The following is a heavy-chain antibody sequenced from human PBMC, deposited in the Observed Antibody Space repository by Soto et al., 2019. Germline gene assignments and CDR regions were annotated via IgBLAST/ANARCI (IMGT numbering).Heavy chain of an antibody. Sequence: QVQLVQSGAEVREPGSSVKVSCEASGGTFRSYAINWVRQAPGQGLEWMGGIIPMFGKANYAEKFLGRVTITADDATRPAYMEVSSLKSEDTAVYYCARSMETNYFYCMDVWGLGTTVTGAS. V-gene: IGHV1-69*01. CDR1: GGTFRSYA. J-gene: IGHJ6*02. D-gene: IGHD2-8*01. CDR2: IIPMFGKA. CDR3: ARSMETNYFYCMDV.